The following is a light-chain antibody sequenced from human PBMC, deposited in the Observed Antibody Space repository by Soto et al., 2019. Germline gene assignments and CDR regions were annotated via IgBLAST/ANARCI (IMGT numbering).Light chain of an antibody. Sequence: QSVLTQPPSAAGTPGQRVTISCSGSSSNIGSNYVYWYQQLPETAPKLLIYRNNKRPSGVPDRFSGAKSGTSASLAISGLRYEDEADYYWAAWDASRSGRVVFGGGTKLTFL. V-gene: IGLV1-47*01. CDR3: AAWDASRSGRVV. CDR2: RNN. J-gene: IGLJ2*01. CDR1: SSNIGSNY.